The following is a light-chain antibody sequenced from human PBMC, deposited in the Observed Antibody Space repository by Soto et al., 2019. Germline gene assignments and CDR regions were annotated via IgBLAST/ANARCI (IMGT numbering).Light chain of an antibody. CDR2: GAS. Sequence: DIQMTQSPSSLSASVGDRVTITCRASQGIANYLNWYQQKPGKAPKLLIYGASSLQSGVPSTFSGSGSGTDFTLTISSMQPEDFANYYGQQSFNTTRRIGQGTNVEFK. J-gene: IGKJ1*01. V-gene: IGKV1-39*01. CDR3: QQSFNTTRR. CDR1: QGIANY.